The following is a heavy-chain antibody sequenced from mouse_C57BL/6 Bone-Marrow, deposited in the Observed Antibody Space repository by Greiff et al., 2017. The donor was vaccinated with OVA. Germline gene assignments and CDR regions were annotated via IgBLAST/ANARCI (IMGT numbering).Heavy chain of an antibody. Sequence: QVQLQQPGAELVKPGASVKLSCKASGYTFTSYWMQWVKQRPGQGLEWIGEIDPSDSYTNYNQKFKGKATLTVDTSSSTAYMQLSSLTSEDSAVYYCARSILYSNYLYYFDYWGQGTTLTVSS. CDR2: IDPSDSYT. CDR3: ARSILYSNYLYYFDY. D-gene: IGHD2-5*01. CDR1: GYTFTSYW. J-gene: IGHJ2*01. V-gene: IGHV1-50*01.